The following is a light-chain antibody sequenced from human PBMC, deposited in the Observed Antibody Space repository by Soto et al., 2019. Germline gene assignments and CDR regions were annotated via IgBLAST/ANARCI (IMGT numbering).Light chain of an antibody. CDR1: SSDIGGYNY. CDR3: SSYTSSNTLV. Sequence: QSVLTQPASVSGSPGQSITISCTGGSSDIGGYNYVSWFQQHPGKAPKLMIYEVTNRPSGVSNRFSGSKSGSTASLTISGLLAEDEADYYCSSYTSSNTLVFGTGTKVTVL. V-gene: IGLV2-14*01. CDR2: EVT. J-gene: IGLJ1*01.